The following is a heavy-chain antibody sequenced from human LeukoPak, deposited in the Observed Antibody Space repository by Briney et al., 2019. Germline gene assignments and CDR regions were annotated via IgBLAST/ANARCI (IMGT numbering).Heavy chain of an antibody. Sequence: SQTLSLTCAVSGGSISSGGYSWSWIWQPPGKGLEWIGYIYHSGSTYYNPSLKSRVTISVDRSKNQFSLKLSSVTAADTAVYYCARTMRYCSSTSCPAIDHYGMDVWGQGTTVTVSS. CDR2: IYHSGST. V-gene: IGHV4-30-2*01. CDR3: ARTMRYCSSTSCPAIDHYGMDV. J-gene: IGHJ6*02. D-gene: IGHD2-2*01. CDR1: GGSISSGGYS.